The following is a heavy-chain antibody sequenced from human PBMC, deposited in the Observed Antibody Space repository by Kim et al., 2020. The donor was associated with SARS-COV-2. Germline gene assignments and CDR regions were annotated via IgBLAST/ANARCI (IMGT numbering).Heavy chain of an antibody. CDR2: IDPSGGST. Sequence: ASVKVSCKASGYTFTSYYMHWVRQAPGQGLEWMGIIDPSGGSTSYAQKFQGRVTMTRDTSTSTVYMELSSLRSEDTAVYYCARDGWGYCSGGSCYRFDCWGQGTLVTVSS. V-gene: IGHV1-46*01. D-gene: IGHD2-15*01. J-gene: IGHJ4*02. CDR1: GYTFTSYY. CDR3: ARDGWGYCSGGSCYRFDC.